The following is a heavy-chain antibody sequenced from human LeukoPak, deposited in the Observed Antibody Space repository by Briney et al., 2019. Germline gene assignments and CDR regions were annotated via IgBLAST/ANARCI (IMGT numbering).Heavy chain of an antibody. CDR3: AKTRGPKRYEDFDY. CDR2: ISWTSGNI. CDR1: GFTFDDYA. D-gene: IGHD3-9*01. J-gene: IGHJ4*02. Sequence: GGSLRLSCTASGFTFDDYAMHWVRHAPGKALEGVSGISWTSGNIGYADSVEGRFTVSRDNAKNSLYLQMNSLRAEDTALYYCAKTRGPKRYEDFDYWGQGTLVTVSS. V-gene: IGHV3-9*01.